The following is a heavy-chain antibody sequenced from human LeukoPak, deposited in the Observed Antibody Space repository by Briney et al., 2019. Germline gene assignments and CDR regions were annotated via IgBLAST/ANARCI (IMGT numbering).Heavy chain of an antibody. CDR1: GFTLSGSA. V-gene: IGHV3-23*01. CDR3: ASEGGHCGGDGCPRAFDM. CDR2: IIGDDDNR. D-gene: IGHD2-21*01. J-gene: IGHJ3*02. Sequence: GGSLRLSCAASGFTLSGSAMSWVRQAPGKGLEWVSAIIGDDDNRFYADSVKGRFTIARDNSKNSLYLQMNSLRAEDTAVYYCASEGGHCGGDGCPRAFDMWGQGTMVTVSS.